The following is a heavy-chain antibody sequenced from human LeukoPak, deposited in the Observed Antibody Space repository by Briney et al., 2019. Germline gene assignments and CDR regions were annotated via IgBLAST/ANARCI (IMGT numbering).Heavy chain of an antibody. J-gene: IGHJ4*02. D-gene: IGHD3-3*01. CDR3: AKDGGYDFWSGYYMDY. V-gene: IGHV3-23*01. CDR1: GFTFSSYA. CDR2: ISGSGGST. Sequence: PGGSLRLSCAASGFTFSSYAMSWVRQAPGKGLEWVSAISGSGGSTYYADSVKGPFTISRDNSKNTLDLQMNSLRAEDTAVYYCAKDGGYDFWSGYYMDYWGQGTLVTVSS.